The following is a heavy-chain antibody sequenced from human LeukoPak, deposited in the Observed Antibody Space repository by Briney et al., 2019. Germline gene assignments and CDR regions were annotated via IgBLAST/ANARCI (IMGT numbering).Heavy chain of an antibody. D-gene: IGHD3-22*01. J-gene: IGHJ5*02. CDR2: IYSGGST. Sequence: GSLRLSCAASGFTVSSNYMSWVRQAPGKGLESVSVIYSGGSTYYADSVKGRFTISRDNSKNTLYLQMNSLRAEDTAVYYCARDRYDSSGYYYAWGQGTLVTVSS. CDR1: GFTVSSNY. CDR3: ARDRYDSSGYYYA. V-gene: IGHV3-66*02.